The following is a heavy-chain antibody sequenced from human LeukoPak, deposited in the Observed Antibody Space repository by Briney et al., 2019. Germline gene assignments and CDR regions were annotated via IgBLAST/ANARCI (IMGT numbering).Heavy chain of an antibody. CDR3: VRDGYSYGFMWAFDI. CDR2: INSDGSST. CDR1: GFTFSGYW. D-gene: IGHD5-18*01. Sequence: QPWGSVSLNCAASGFTFSGYWMHWVRQAPGKGLVWVSRINSDGSSTSYADSVKGRFTISRDSAKNTLYLQMNSLRAEDTAVYYCVRDGYSYGFMWAFDIWG. J-gene: IGHJ3*02. V-gene: IGHV3-74*01.